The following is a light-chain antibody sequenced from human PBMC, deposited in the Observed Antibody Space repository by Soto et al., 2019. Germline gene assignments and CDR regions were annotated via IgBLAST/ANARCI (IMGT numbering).Light chain of an antibody. CDR1: SSDVGGYHY. V-gene: IGLV2-14*01. Sequence: QSVLTQPASVSGSPGQSITISCTGTSSDVGGYHYVSWYQQLPGKAPKLMIYEVTKRPSGVSNRFSGSKSDNTASLTISGLQAEDEADYYCSAYTTRIAVFGTGTKLTVL. CDR3: SAYTTRIAV. CDR2: EVT. J-gene: IGLJ6*01.